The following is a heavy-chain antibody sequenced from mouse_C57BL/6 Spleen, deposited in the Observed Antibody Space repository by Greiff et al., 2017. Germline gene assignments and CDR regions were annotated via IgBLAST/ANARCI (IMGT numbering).Heavy chain of an antibody. D-gene: IGHD1-1*01. CDR1: GFTFSSYT. CDR2: ISGGGGNT. V-gene: IGHV5-9*01. J-gene: IGHJ4*01. CDR3: ARRGTTVVDGAMDY. Sequence: DVKLVESGGGLVKPGGSLKLSCAASGFTFSSYTMSWVRQTPEKRLEWVATISGGGGNTYYPDSVKGRFTISRDNAKNTLYLQMSSLRSEDTALYYCARRGTTVVDGAMDYWGQGTSVTVSS.